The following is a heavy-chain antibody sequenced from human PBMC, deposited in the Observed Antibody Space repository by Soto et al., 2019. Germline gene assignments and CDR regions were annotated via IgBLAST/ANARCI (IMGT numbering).Heavy chain of an antibody. Sequence: QVHLVQSGVEVKKPGASVKVSCKASGYTFTDNAMHWVRQAPGQRPEWVGWINVGNGDTKYSQKLQGRVTITSDTSAETAYMELSSLRSDDTAVYYCARDSWITMNAFDVWGQGTSVIVSS. J-gene: IGHJ3*01. V-gene: IGHV1-3*01. CDR3: ARDSWITMNAFDV. CDR1: GYTFTDNA. CDR2: INVGNGDT. D-gene: IGHD3-22*01.